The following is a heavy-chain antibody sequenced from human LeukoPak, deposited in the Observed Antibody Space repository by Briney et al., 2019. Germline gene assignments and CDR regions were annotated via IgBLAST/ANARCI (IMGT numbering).Heavy chain of an antibody. CDR1: GGSISSGSYY. CDR2: IYTSGST. CDR3: ASLAAGHFDY. V-gene: IGHV4-61*02. D-gene: IGHD6-13*01. J-gene: IGHJ4*02. Sequence: SETLSLTCTVSGGSISSGSYYWSWIRQPAGKGLEWIGRIYTSGSTNYNPSLKSRVTISVDTSKNQFSLKLSSVTAADTAVYYCASLAAGHFDYWGQGTLVTVSS.